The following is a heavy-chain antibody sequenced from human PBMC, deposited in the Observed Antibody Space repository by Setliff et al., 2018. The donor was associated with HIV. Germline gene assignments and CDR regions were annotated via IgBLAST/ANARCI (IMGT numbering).Heavy chain of an antibody. V-gene: IGHV1-46*03. CDR3: AREAWYQDRYYYYMDV. D-gene: IGHD6-13*01. CDR1: GYTFTSYY. J-gene: IGHJ6*03. Sequence: ASVKVSCKASGYTFTSYYLHWVRQAPGQGLEWMGIINPSGGSTTYAQKFQGRVTMTRDTSASTVYMELSSLRSEDTAVYYCAREAWYQDRYYYYMDVWGKGTTVTVSS. CDR2: INPSGGST.